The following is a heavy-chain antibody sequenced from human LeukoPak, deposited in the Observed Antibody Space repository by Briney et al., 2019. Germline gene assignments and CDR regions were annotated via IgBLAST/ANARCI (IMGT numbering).Heavy chain of an antibody. Sequence: GGSLRLSCAASGFTVANTWMHWVRQAPGKGLVWVSGINHDGTSTFFADSVKGRFSISRDHAKNTLYLQMDSLRAEDSALYYCATVEHYWGRGTLVIVSS. V-gene: IGHV3-74*01. CDR2: INHDGTST. J-gene: IGHJ4*02. CDR1: GFTVANTW. CDR3: ATVEHY. D-gene: IGHD1/OR15-1a*01.